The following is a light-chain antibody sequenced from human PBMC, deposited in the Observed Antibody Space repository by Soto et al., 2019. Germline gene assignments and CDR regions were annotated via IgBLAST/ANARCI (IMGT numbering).Light chain of an antibody. V-gene: IGLV2-14*03. CDR1: SSDLGAYKY. J-gene: IGLJ3*02. CDR2: EVS. Sequence: QPALTQPASVSGSPGQSITISCAGTSSDLGAYKYVSWYQQHPDKAPKLILYEVSNRPSGVSDRFSGSKSGNTASLTISGLRADDEDDYDCSAFTSIHTWVFGGG. CDR3: SAFTSIHTWV.